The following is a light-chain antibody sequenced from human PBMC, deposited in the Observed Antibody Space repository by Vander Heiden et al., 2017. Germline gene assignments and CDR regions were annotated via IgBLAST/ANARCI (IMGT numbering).Light chain of an antibody. CDR1: QSFSAW. V-gene: IGKV1-5*03. J-gene: IGKJ2*01. CDR2: KTS. Sequence: DIQMTQSPSTLSASVGDRVTISCRASQSFSAWVAWYQQKSGKAPKLLIYKTSTLETGVPSSFSGTGSGPEFHLTISSLQPDDFATYDGQHYNSFGQGTKLQI. CDR3: QHYNS.